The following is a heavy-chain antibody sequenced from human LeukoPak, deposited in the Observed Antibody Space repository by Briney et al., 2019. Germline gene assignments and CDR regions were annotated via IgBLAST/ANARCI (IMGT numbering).Heavy chain of an antibody. CDR3: ARGNPGEEDTFGI. CDR2: TYYRSKWYN. V-gene: IGHV6-1*01. CDR1: GDSVSSNSAA. Sequence: SQTLSLTCAISGDSVSSNSAAWNWIRQSPSSGLEWLGRTYYRSKWYNDYAVSVKSRITINPDTSKNQFSLQLNSVTPEDTAVYYCARGNPGEEDTFGIWGQGTMVTVSS. D-gene: IGHD7-27*01. J-gene: IGHJ3*02.